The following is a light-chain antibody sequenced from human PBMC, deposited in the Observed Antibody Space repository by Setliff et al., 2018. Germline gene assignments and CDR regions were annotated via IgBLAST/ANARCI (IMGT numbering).Light chain of an antibody. CDR2: EVT. CDR1: SSDVGAYNY. J-gene: IGLJ1*01. V-gene: IGLV2-8*01. Sequence: QSVLTQPPPASGSPGQSLTISCTGTSSDVGAYNYVSWYQQHPGKAPKLMIYEVTKRPSGVPDRFSGSKSGNTASPTVSGLQADDEADYYCSSYSTRTSLEVFGTGTKVTVL. CDR3: SSYSTRTSLEV.